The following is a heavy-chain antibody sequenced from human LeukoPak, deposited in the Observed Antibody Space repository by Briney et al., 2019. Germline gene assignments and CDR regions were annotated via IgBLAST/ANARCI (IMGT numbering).Heavy chain of an antibody. CDR3: AREEELLPHAFDI. CDR1: GGTFCSYA. J-gene: IGHJ3*02. Sequence: GASVKVSCKASGGTFCSYAISWVRQAPGQGLEWMGGIIPIFGTANYAQKFQGRVTITADESTSTAYMELSSLRSEDTAVYYCAREEELLPHAFDIWGQGTMVTVSS. D-gene: IGHD2-15*01. V-gene: IGHV1-69*13. CDR2: IIPIFGTA.